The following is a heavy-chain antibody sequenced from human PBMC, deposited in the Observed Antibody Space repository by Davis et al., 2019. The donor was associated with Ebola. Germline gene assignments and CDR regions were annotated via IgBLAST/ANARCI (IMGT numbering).Heavy chain of an antibody. D-gene: IGHD6-13*01. CDR2: INHSGST. CDR1: GGSFSGYY. J-gene: IGHJ4*02. Sequence: SETLSLTCAVYGGSFSGYYWSWIRQPPGKGLEWIGEINHSGSTNYNPSLKSRVTISVDTSKNQFSLKLSSVTAADTAVYYCARGPQSDSSSWYLNYWGQGTLVTVSS. V-gene: IGHV4-34*01. CDR3: ARGPQSDSSSWYLNY.